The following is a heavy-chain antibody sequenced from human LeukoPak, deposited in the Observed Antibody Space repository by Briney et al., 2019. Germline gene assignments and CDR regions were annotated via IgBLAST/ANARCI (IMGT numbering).Heavy chain of an antibody. CDR3: ARRGGYGSGSPRWFEP. V-gene: IGHV4-34*01. D-gene: IGHD3-10*01. CDR1: GGSFSDYY. J-gene: IGHJ5*02. CDR2: INHSGST. Sequence: SETLSLTCAVYGGSFSDYYWSWIRQPPGKGLEWIGEINHSGSTNYNPSLKSRVTISADTSKNHFSLKLSSVTAADTAVYYCARRGGYGSGSPRWFEPWGQGTLVTVSS.